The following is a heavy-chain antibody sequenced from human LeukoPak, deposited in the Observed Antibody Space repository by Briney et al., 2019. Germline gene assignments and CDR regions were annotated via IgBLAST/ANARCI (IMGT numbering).Heavy chain of an antibody. V-gene: IGHV4-39*01. Sequence: SETLSLTCTVSGGSISSSSYYWGWIRQPPGKGLEWIGSIYYSGSTYYNPSLKSRVTISVDTSKNQFSLKLSSVTGADTAVYYCARHFDRNWDDAFDIWGQGTMVTVSS. J-gene: IGHJ3*02. CDR3: ARHFDRNWDDAFDI. CDR2: IYYSGST. CDR1: GGSISSSSYY. D-gene: IGHD7-27*01.